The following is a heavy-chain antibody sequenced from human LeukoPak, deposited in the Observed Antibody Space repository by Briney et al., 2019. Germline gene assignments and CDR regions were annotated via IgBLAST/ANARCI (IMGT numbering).Heavy chain of an antibody. CDR1: GYTFTSYD. D-gene: IGHD3-10*01. CDR3: ARVMVRGVGYYYYYMDV. Sequence: GASVKVSCKASGYTFTSYDINWVRQATGQGLEWMGWMNPNSGNTGYAQKFQGRVTITRNTSISTAYMELSSLRSEDTAVYYCARVMVRGVGYYYYYMDVWGKGTTVTVSS. J-gene: IGHJ6*03. CDR2: MNPNSGNT. V-gene: IGHV1-8*03.